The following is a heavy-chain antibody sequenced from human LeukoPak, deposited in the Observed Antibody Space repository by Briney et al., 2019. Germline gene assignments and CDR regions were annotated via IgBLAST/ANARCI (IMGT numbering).Heavy chain of an antibody. CDR3: ARAGAMTTVTTRGLYYFDY. V-gene: IGHV1-3*01. Sequence: ASVKVSCKASGYTFTSYAMHWVRQAPGQRLEWMGWINAGNGNTKYSQKFQGRATITRDTSASTAYMELSSLRSGDTAVYYCARAGAMTTVTTRGLYYFDYWGQGTLVTVSS. CDR1: GYTFTSYA. D-gene: IGHD4-11*01. J-gene: IGHJ4*02. CDR2: INAGNGNT.